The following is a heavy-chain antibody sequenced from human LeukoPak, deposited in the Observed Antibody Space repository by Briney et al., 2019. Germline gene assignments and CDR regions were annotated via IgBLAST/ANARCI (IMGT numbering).Heavy chain of an antibody. D-gene: IGHD4-11*01. CDR3: ARVTDSLDY. Sequence: PSETLSLTSIVSGGSISDFYWSWVRQSAGKGLEYIGRIYSSGSTNYNPSLKSRVAMSVDTSKNQFSLNLRSLTAADTAVYYCARVTDSLDYWGQGTLVTVSS. J-gene: IGHJ4*02. CDR2: IYSSGST. V-gene: IGHV4-4*07. CDR1: GGSISDFY.